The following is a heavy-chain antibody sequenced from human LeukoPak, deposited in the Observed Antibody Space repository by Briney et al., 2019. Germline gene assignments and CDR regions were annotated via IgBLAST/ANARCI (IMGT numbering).Heavy chain of an antibody. Sequence: PGGSLRLSCAASGFTFSSYGMHWVRQAPGKGLEWVAVISYDGSNKYYADSVKGRFTISRDNSKNTLYLQMNSLRAEDTAVYYCAKDTGSSGYYSDAFDIWGQGTMVTVSS. J-gene: IGHJ3*02. V-gene: IGHV3-30*18. CDR2: ISYDGSNK. CDR3: AKDTGSSGYYSDAFDI. CDR1: GFTFSSYG. D-gene: IGHD3-22*01.